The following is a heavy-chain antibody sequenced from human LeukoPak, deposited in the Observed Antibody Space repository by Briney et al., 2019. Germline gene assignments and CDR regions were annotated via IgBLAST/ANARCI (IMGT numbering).Heavy chain of an antibody. D-gene: IGHD5-18*01. V-gene: IGHV3-30-3*01. Sequence: GGSLRLSCAASGFTFSSYAMHWVRQAPGKGLEWVAVISYDGSNKYYADSVKGRFTISRDNSKNTLYLQMNSLRAEDTAVYYCARGGTAMVKMGYYFDYWGQGTLVTVSS. CDR3: ARGGTAMVKMGYYFDY. CDR2: ISYDGSNK. J-gene: IGHJ4*02. CDR1: GFTFSSYA.